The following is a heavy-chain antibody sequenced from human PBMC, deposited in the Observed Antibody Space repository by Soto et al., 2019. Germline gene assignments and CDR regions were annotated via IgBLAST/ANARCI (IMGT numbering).Heavy chain of an antibody. CDR1: GSSVSSGSYY. CDR3: AVREMATIRGFDY. V-gene: IGHV4-61*01. J-gene: IGHJ4*02. CDR2: IYYSGST. Sequence: SETLSLTCTVSGSSVSSGSYYWSWIRQPPGKGLEWIGYIYYSGSTNYNPSLKSRVTISVDTSKNQFSLKLSSVTAADTAVYYCAVREMATIRGFDYWGQGTLVTVSS. D-gene: IGHD5-12*01.